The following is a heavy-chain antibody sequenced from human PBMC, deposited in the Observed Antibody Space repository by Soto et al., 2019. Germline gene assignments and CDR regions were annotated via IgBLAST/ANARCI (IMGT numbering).Heavy chain of an antibody. CDR1: GFTVSSNY. J-gene: IGHJ6*02. D-gene: IGHD3-10*01. CDR3: ARDRGVSPPNYYYYGMDV. V-gene: IGHV3-53*02. CDR2: IYSGGST. Sequence: EVQLVETGGGLIQPGGSLRLSCAASGFTVSSNYMSWVRQAPGKGLEWVSVIYSGGSTYYADFVKGRFTISRDNSKNTLYLQMDSLRAAHTAVYYCARDRGVSPPNYYYYGMDVWGQGTTVTVSS.